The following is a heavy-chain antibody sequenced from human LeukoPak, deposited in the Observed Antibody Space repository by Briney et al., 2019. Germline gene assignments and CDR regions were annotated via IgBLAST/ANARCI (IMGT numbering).Heavy chain of an antibody. CDR1: GGSFSGYY. CDR3: AXAXHXYDSRPIIDY. V-gene: IGHV4-34*01. Sequence: PSETLSLTCAVYGGSFSGYYWSWIRQPPGKGLEWIGEINHSGSTNYNPSLKSRVTISVDTSKNQFSLKLSSVTAADTAVYYCAXAXHXYDSRPIIDYWGQGTLVTVSS. J-gene: IGHJ4*02. CDR2: INHSGST. D-gene: IGHD3-22*01.